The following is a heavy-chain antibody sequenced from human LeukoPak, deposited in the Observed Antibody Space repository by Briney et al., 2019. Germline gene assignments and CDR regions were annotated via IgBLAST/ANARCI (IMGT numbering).Heavy chain of an antibody. J-gene: IGHJ4*02. CDR1: GGSFSGYY. CDR2: INHSGST. CDR3: ARFRGYSYGCDY. V-gene: IGHV4-34*01. Sequence: SETLSLTCAVYGGSFSGYYWSWIRQPPGKGLEWSGEINHSGSTNYNPSLKSRVTISVDTSKHQFSLKLSSVTAADTAVYYCARFRGYSYGCDYWGQGTLVTVSS. D-gene: IGHD5-18*01.